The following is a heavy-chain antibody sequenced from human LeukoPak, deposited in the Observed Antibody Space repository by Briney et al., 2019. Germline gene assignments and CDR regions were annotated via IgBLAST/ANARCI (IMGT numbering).Heavy chain of an antibody. V-gene: IGHV3-7*01. CDR2: IKQDGSEK. D-gene: IGHD6-19*01. CDR3: ARGVSGWAHYYFDY. Sequence: GGSLRLSCAASGFTFSSYWMSWVRQAPGKGLEWVANIKQDGSEKYYVDSVKGRFTISRDNAKNSLYLQMNSLRAEDTAVYYCARGVSGWAHYYFDYWGQGTLVTVSS. CDR1: GFTFSSYW. J-gene: IGHJ4*02.